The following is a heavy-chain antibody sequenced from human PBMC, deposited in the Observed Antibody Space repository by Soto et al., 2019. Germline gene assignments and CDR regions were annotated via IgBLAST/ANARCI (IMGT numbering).Heavy chain of an antibody. CDR3: ASLSSFYYGSGYGMDV. J-gene: IGHJ6*02. V-gene: IGHV1-69*01. D-gene: IGHD3-10*01. CDR1: GGTFRSNA. CDR2: LIPIFGTT. Sequence: QVQLVQSGTEVKKPGSSVKVSCKASGGTFRSNAISWVRQAPGQGLEWMGGLIPIFGTTNYAQKFQGRVTITADESASTAYIELSRLGSDDTAVYYCASLSSFYYGSGYGMDVWGQGTTVTVSS.